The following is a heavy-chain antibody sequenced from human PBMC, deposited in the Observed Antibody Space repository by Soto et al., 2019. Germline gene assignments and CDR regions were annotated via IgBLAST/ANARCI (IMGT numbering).Heavy chain of an antibody. CDR2: IIPIFGTA. CDR1: GGTFSSYA. Sequence: QVQLVQSGAEVKKPGSSVKVSCKASGGTFSSYAIRWVRQAPGQGLEWMGGIIPIFGTANYAQKFQGRVTMTADESTSTAYMELRSRRSEDTAVYYCARSVTMIVVVPYGWFDPLGQGTLVTVSS. V-gene: IGHV1-69*01. CDR3: ARSVTMIVVVPYGWFDP. J-gene: IGHJ5*02. D-gene: IGHD3-22*01.